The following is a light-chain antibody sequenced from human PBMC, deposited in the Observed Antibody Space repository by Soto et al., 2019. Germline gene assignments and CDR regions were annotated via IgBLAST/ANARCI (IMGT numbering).Light chain of an antibody. Sequence: QPVLTQSPSASASLGASVKLTCTLSSGHSSYVIAWHQQQPEEGPRYLMKLNSDGSHTKGDGIPARFSGSSSGAERYLTISSLQSEDEADYYCQTWGTGVVVFGGGTKLTVL. J-gene: IGLJ2*01. CDR3: QTWGTGVVV. V-gene: IGLV4-69*01. CDR1: SGHSSYV. CDR2: LNSDGSH.